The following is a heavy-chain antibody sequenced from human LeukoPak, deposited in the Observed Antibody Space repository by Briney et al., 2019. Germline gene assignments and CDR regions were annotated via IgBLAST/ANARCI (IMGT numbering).Heavy chain of an antibody. J-gene: IGHJ3*01. CDR2: IFHSGST. D-gene: IGHD3-10*01. V-gene: IGHV4-4*02. CDR3: AARDRTYYYYGFDL. CDR1: GGSITSSNW. Sequence: PSGTLSLTCTVSGGSITSSNWWNWVRQPPGKGLEWIGEIFHSGSTNYNPSLQSRVTISVDKSKNQFSLKLSSVTAADTAVYYCAARDRTYYYYGFDLWGQGTMVTVSS.